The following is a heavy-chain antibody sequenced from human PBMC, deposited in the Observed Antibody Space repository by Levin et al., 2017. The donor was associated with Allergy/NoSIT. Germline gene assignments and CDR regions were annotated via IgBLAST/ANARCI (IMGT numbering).Heavy chain of an antibody. Sequence: GGSLRLSCAASGFTFSSASMSWVRQAPGKGLEWVGRIKSKIEGGTTDHAAPVKGRFTISRDDSKNTLYLQMNSLKTEDTAVYYCTTGGSGSYFYYSSGMDVWGQGTTVTVSS. CDR1: GFTFSSAS. J-gene: IGHJ6*02. V-gene: IGHV3-15*01. D-gene: IGHD1-26*01. CDR3: TTGGSGSYFYYSSGMDV. CDR2: IKSKIEGGTT.